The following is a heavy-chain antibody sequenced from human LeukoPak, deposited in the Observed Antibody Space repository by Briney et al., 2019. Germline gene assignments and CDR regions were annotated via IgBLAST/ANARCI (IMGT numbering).Heavy chain of an antibody. D-gene: IGHD3-22*01. CDR1: GFTLSIYG. J-gene: IGHJ4*02. CDR3: ARGYYDNSGPDGDYFDY. V-gene: IGHV3-53*01. CDR2: IYSGGST. Sequence: GGSLRLSCATSGFTLSIYGMHWVRQAPGKGLEWVSVIYSGGSTYYADSVKGRFTISRDNSKNTLYLQMNSLRAEDTAVYYCARGYYDNSGPDGDYFDYWGQGTLVTVSS.